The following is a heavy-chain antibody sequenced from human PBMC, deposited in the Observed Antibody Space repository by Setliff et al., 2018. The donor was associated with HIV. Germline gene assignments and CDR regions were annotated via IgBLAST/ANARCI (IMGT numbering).Heavy chain of an antibody. D-gene: IGHD2-21*01. Sequence: SSETLSLTCTVSGGSISSHYWSWIRQPPGKGLEWIGSIYYSGSTNYNPSLKSRVTISVDTSKNQFSLKLSSVTAADTAVYYCAREGDYVWGQGTTVTVSS. CDR1: GGSISSHY. V-gene: IGHV4-59*11. CDR3: AREGDYV. CDR2: IYYSGST. J-gene: IGHJ6*02.